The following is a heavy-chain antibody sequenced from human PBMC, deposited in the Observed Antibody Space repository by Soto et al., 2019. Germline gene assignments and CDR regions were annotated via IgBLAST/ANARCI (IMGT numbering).Heavy chain of an antibody. V-gene: IGHV3-11*05. CDR1: GFTFSDYY. D-gene: IGHD3-22*01. CDR3: ARALYYYDSSGYSRHDAFDI. J-gene: IGHJ3*02. Sequence: GGSLRLSCAASGFTFSDYYMSWIRQAPGKGLEWVSYISSSSSYTNYADSVEGRFTISRDNAKNSLYLQMNSLRAEDTAVYYCARALYYYDSSGYSRHDAFDIWGQGTMVTVSS. CDR2: ISSSSSYT.